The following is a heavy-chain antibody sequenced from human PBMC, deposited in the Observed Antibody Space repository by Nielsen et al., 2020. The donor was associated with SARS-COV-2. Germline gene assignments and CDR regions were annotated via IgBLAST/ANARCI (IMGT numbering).Heavy chain of an antibody. D-gene: IGHD3-10*01. Sequence: SVNVSCKASGYTFTGHYMHWMRQAPGQGPEWMGRVNPNSGATNYAQKFQGRVTLTRDTSINTTYMELNRLTSDDTAVYYCARVRSSSGIWFDPWGQGTLVVVSS. CDR3: ARVRSSSGIWFDP. J-gene: IGHJ5*02. CDR2: VNPNSGAT. CDR1: GYTFTGHY. V-gene: IGHV1-2*06.